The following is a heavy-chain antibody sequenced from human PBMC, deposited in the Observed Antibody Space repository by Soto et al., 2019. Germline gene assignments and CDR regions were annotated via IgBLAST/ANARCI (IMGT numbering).Heavy chain of an antibody. CDR2: IYHSGSM. D-gene: IGHD3-3*01. CDR3: ARSGFGGHGYFDY. J-gene: IGHJ4*02. Sequence: PSETLSLTCAVSGYSISSGYYWAWIRQPPGKGLEWIGSIYHSGSMYYKSSLKSRVTISVDTSKNQFSLKLGSVTAADTAVYYCARSGFGGHGYFDYWAQGTLVTVPQ. CDR1: GYSISSGYY. V-gene: IGHV4-38-2*01.